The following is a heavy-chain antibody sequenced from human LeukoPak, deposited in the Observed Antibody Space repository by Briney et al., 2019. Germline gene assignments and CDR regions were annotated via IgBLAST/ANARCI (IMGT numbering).Heavy chain of an antibody. J-gene: IGHJ6*02. V-gene: IGHV1-3*01. CDR2: INAGNGNT. CDR1: GYTFTSYA. D-gene: IGHD4-11*01. Sequence: ASVKVSCKASGYTFTSYAMHWVRQAPGQRLEWMGWINAGNGNTKYSQKFQGRVTITRDTSASTAYMELSSLRSEDTAVYYCARVGGLSNYFWSYYYYGMDVWGQGTTVTVSS. CDR3: ARVGGLSNYFWSYYYYGMDV.